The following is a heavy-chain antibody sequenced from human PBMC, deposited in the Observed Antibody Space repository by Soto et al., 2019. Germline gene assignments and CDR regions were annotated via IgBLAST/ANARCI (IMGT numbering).Heavy chain of an antibody. J-gene: IGHJ6*02. D-gene: IGHD6-19*01. V-gene: IGHV3-30-3*01. CDR1: GFTFSSYA. Sequence: QVQLVESGGGVVQPGRSLRLSCAASGFTFSSYAMHWVRQAPGKGLEWVAVISYDGSNKYYADSVKGRFTISRDNSKNTLYLQMNSLRAEDTAVYYCARDLVRAVAGTGDYYYGMDVWGQGTTVTVSS. CDR3: ARDLVRAVAGTGDYYYGMDV. CDR2: ISYDGSNK.